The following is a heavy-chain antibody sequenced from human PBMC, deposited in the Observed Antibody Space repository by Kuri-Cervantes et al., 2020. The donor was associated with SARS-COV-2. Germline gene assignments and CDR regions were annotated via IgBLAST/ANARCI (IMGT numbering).Heavy chain of an antibody. CDR2: IRGKANNYAT. Sequence: GGSLRLSCEVSGFLFSASAIHWVRQASGKGLEWVGRIRGKANNYATAYAASVKGRFTISRDDSKNTAYLQMNSLKTEDTAVYYCTGGEPDAFDIWGQGTTVTVSS. J-gene: IGHJ3*02. CDR3: TGGEPDAFDI. CDR1: GFLFSASA. D-gene: IGHD1-14*01. V-gene: IGHV3-73*01.